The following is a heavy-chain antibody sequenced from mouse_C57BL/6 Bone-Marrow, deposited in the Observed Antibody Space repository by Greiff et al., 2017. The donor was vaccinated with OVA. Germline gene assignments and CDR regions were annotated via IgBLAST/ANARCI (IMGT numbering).Heavy chain of an antibody. J-gene: IGHJ4*01. Sequence: QVQLQQPGAELVRPGTSVKLSCKASGYTFTSYWMHWVKQRPGQGLEWIGVIDPSDSYTNCNQKFKGKATLTVDTSSSTAYMQLSSLTSEDSAVYYCARSGYSYAMDYWGQGTSVTVSS. CDR1: GYTFTSYW. D-gene: IGHD2-3*01. V-gene: IGHV1-59*01. CDR3: ARSGYSYAMDY. CDR2: IDPSDSYT.